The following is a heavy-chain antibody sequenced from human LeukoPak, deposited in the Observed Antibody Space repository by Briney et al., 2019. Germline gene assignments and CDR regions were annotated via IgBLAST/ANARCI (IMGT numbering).Heavy chain of an antibody. CDR3: ARALRYSGSWDYYYGMDV. CDR1: GGSISSYY. J-gene: IGHJ6*02. Sequence: PSETLSLTCTVSGGSISSYYWSWIRQPAGKGLEWIGRIYISGSTNYNPSLKSRVTMSVDTSKNQFSLKLSSVTAADTAVYYCARALRYSGSWDYYYGMDVWGQGTTVTVSS. V-gene: IGHV4-4*07. CDR2: IYISGST. D-gene: IGHD1-26*01.